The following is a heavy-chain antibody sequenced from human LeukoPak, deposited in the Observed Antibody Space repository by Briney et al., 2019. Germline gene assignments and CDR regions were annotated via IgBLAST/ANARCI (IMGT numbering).Heavy chain of an antibody. Sequence: PGGSLRLSCAASGFTVSSNYMYWVRPAPGKGLEWVSIIYSGASTYYADSVKGRFTISRDNSKNTLYLQMNSLRAEDTAVYYCARAATLNYGSGSYLGFDPWGEGTLVTVSS. D-gene: IGHD3-10*01. CDR3: ARAATLNYGSGSYLGFDP. CDR1: GFTVSSNY. CDR2: IYSGAST. J-gene: IGHJ5*02. V-gene: IGHV3-53*01.